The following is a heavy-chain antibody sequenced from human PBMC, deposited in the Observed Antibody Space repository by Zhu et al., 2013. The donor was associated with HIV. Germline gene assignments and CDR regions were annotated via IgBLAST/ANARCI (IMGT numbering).Heavy chain of an antibody. CDR3: AKTVLELPNGWYSSSWYVPDFDY. D-gene: IGHD6-13*01. CDR1: GFTFSSYG. V-gene: IGHV3-30*18. Sequence: VQLVESGGGVVQPGRSLRLSCAASGFTFSSYGMHWVRQAPGKGLEWVAVISYDGSNKYYADSVKGRFTISRDNSKNTLYLQMNSLRAEDTAVYYCAKTVLELPNGWYSSSWYVPDFDYWGQGTLVTVSS. J-gene: IGHJ4*02. CDR2: ISYDGSNK.